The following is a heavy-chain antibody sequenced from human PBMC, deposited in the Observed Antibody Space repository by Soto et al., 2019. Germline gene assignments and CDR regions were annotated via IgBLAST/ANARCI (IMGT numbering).Heavy chain of an antibody. CDR3: ARDGGGLGYCSSTSCYGEASYYYGMDV. V-gene: IGHV3-7*01. CDR1: GFTFSSYW. D-gene: IGHD2-2*01. J-gene: IGHJ6*02. Sequence: GGSLRLSCAASGFTFSSYWMSWVRQAPGKGLEWVANIKQDGSEKYYVDSVKGRFTISRDNAKNSLYLQMNSLRAEDTAVYYCARDGGGLGYCSSTSCYGEASYYYGMDVWGQGTTVTVSS. CDR2: IKQDGSEK.